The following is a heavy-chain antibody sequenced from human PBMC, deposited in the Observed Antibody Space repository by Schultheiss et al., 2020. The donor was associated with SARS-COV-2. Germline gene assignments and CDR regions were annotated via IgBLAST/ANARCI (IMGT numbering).Heavy chain of an antibody. V-gene: IGHV3-30*18. CDR2: ISYDGSNK. D-gene: IGHD6-19*01. Sequence: GESLKISCAASGFTFSSYGMHWVRQAPGKGLEWVAVISYDGSNKYYADSVKGRFTISRDNSKNTLYLQMNSLRAEDTAVYYCAKDLAAVADPVYYYYYGMDVWGQGTTVTGSS. J-gene: IGHJ6*02. CDR3: AKDLAAVADPVYYYYYGMDV. CDR1: GFTFSSYG.